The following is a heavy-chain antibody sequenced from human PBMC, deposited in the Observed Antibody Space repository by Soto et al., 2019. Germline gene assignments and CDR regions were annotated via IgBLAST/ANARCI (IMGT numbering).Heavy chain of an antibody. CDR2: VYYTGST. Sequence: QVQLQESGPGLVKPSQTLSLTCTVSGGSISSGGYYWSWIRQYPGLGLEWIGAVYYTGSTYHKRPLKSRVTMSVDTSKNQFSLMLNSVTAADTAVYYCAREYSSGWYGYFQHWGQGTLVTVSS. CDR1: GGSISSGGYY. CDR3: AREYSSGWYGYFQH. V-gene: IGHV4-31*03. D-gene: IGHD6-19*01. J-gene: IGHJ1*01.